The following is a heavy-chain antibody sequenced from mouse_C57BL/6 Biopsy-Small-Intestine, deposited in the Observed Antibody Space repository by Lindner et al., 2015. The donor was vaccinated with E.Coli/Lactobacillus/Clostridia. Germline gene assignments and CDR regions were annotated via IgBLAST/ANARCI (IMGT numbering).Heavy chain of an antibody. CDR2: IDPEDGET. J-gene: IGHJ4*01. V-gene: IGHV14-2*01. CDR1: GFKLKDYY. Sequence: VQLQESGAELVKAGASVKLSCTASGFKLKDYYMHWVKQRTEQGLEWIGRIDPEDGETKYAPKFQDKATITTDTSSNTAYLQLSSLTSEDTAVYYCTKADGYYAMDYWGQGTSVTVSS. D-gene: IGHD2-3*01. CDR3: TKADGYYAMDY.